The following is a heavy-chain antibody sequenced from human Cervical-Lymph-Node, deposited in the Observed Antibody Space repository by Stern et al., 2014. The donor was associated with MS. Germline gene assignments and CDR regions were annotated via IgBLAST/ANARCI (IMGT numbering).Heavy chain of an antibody. V-gene: IGHV4-59*01. D-gene: IGHD1-26*01. Sequence: QVQLQESGPGLVKPSETLSLTCSVSGGSINSYYWSGIRQSPGKGLEWIGYIYHSGSTNYNPSLESRVTISVDTSKNEFSLRLRSVAAADTAVYYCARTWGSSGSYSYYYYAMDVWGQGTTVTVSS. CDR2: IYHSGST. CDR3: ARTWGSSGSYSYYYYAMDV. J-gene: IGHJ6*02. CDR1: GGSINSYY.